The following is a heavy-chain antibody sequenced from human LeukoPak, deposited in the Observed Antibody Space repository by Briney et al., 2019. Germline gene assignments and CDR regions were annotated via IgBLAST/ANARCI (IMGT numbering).Heavy chain of an antibody. CDR1: GFVFENYY. Sequence: GGSLRLSCQASGFVFENYYMYWIRQAPGKGLEWVAHIRQDGDNKVYAASLKGRFTISRDNSEKTVFLQMNSVRPDDTAVYFCARDAATTYRGYFDIWGRGTLVTVSS. D-gene: IGHD1-1*01. V-gene: IGHV3-30*02. CDR3: ARDAATTYRGYFDI. J-gene: IGHJ2*01. CDR2: IRQDGDNK.